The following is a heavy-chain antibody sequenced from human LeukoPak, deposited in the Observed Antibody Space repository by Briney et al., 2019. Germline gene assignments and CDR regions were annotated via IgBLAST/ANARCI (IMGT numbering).Heavy chain of an antibody. Sequence: GGSLRLCCAASGFTFTTYGMHWVRQTTGKGLEWVAVVFYDGTQRYYADSVKGRCTISRDNSKNTLDLQMNSLRVEDTATYYCVRSRGVAHSFDFWGQGALVTVSS. J-gene: IGHJ4*02. CDR1: GFTFTTYG. D-gene: IGHD5-24*01. CDR3: VRSRGVAHSFDF. V-gene: IGHV3-30*12. CDR2: VFYDGTQR.